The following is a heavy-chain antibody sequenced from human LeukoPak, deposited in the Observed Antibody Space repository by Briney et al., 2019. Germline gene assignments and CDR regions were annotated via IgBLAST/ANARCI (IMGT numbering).Heavy chain of an antibody. CDR3: AKDGGQYYGSGSYYTPPDFDY. CDR1: GFTFSSYA. Sequence: GGSLRLSCAASGFTFSSYAMSWVRQAPGKGLEWVSAISGSGGSTYYADSVKGRFTISRDNSKNTLYLQMNSLRAEDTAVYYCAKDGGQYYGSGSYYTPPDFDYWGQGTLVTVSS. V-gene: IGHV3-23*01. J-gene: IGHJ4*02. D-gene: IGHD3-10*01. CDR2: ISGSGGST.